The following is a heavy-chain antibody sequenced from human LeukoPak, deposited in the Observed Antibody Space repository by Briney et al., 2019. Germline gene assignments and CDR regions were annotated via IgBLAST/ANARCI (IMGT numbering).Heavy chain of an antibody. CDR1: GDSVSGPNYY. CDR2: VSYSGST. J-gene: IGHJ6*02. D-gene: IGHD6-19*01. CDR3: ARDPKSAVGYYYYGMEV. V-gene: IGHV4-61*01. Sequence: SETLSLTCTVSGDSVSGPNYYWNWIRQPPGKGLEWIGHVSYSGSTNYNPSLKGRVTISLDTSKNQFSLKLSSMTAADTAVYFCARDPKSAVGYYYYGMEVWGQGTTVTVSS.